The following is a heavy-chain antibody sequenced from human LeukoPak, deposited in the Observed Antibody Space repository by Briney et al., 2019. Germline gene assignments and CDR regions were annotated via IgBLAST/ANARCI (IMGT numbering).Heavy chain of an antibody. D-gene: IGHD2-8*01. V-gene: IGHV1-69*13. Sequence: SVKVSCKASGYTFTSYGISWVRQAPGQGLEWMGGIIPIFGTANYAQKFQGRVTITADESTSTAYMELSSLRSEDTAVYYCVRESCTNGVCYLDYWGQGTLVTVSS. CDR1: GYTFTSYG. J-gene: IGHJ4*02. CDR3: VRESCTNGVCYLDY. CDR2: IIPIFGTA.